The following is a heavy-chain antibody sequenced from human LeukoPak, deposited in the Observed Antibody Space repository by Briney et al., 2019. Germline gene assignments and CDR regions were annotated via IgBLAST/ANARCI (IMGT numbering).Heavy chain of an antibody. CDR3: ARVGHIAAAGTYDY. CDR1: VGSISSYY. V-gene: IGHV4-59*08. J-gene: IGHJ4*02. Sequence: PSETLSLTCTVSVGSISSYYWSWIRQSPGKGLEWIANIFYSGSPNYNPSLRSRVTISFDTSKNQFSLKLSSLTATDAVVYFCARVGHIAAAGTYDYWGQGTLVTVSS. CDR2: IFYSGSP. D-gene: IGHD6-13*01.